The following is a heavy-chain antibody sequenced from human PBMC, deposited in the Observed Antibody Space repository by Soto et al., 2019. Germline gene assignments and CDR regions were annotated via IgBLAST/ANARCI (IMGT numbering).Heavy chain of an antibody. V-gene: IGHV4-34*01. CDR1: GGSFSGYY. CDR2: INHSGST. J-gene: IGHJ1*01. D-gene: IGHD5-18*01. Sequence: SETLSLTCAVYGGSFSGYYWSWIRQPPGKGLEWIGEINHSGSTNYNPSLKSRVTISVDTSKNQFSLKLSSVTAADTAVYYCARGESYGEYFKHWGQGTLVTVSS. CDR3: ARGESYGEYFKH.